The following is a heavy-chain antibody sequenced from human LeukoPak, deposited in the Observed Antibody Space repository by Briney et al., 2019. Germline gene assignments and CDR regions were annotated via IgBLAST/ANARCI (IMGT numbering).Heavy chain of an antibody. J-gene: IGHJ3*02. CDR3: ARGYSSGRAAFDI. Sequence: GESLRLSCAASGFTFSNYNMNWVRQAPGKGLEWVSYLTSGSSAIYYADSVTGRFTISRDNAKNSLYLQMNSLRAEDTAVYYCARGYSSGRAAFDIWGQGTMVTVSS. CDR1: GFTFSNYN. V-gene: IGHV3-48*01. CDR2: LTSGSSAI. D-gene: IGHD6-19*01.